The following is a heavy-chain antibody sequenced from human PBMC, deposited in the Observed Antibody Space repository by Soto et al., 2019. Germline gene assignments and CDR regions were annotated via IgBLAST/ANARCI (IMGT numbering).Heavy chain of an antibody. D-gene: IGHD5-18*01. J-gene: IGHJ4*02. CDR2: IYYSGST. V-gene: IGHV4-59*01. CDR1: GGSISSYY. CDR3: ARSCGREYSYAFDY. Sequence: PSETLSLTCTVSGGSISSYYWSWIRQPPGKGLEWIGYIYYSGSTNYNPSLKSRVTISVDTSKNQFSLKLSSVTAADTAVYYCARSCGREYSYAFDYWGQGTLVTVSA.